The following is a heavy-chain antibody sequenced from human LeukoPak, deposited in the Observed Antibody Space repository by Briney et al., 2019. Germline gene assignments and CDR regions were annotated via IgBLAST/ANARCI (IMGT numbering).Heavy chain of an antibody. J-gene: IGHJ4*02. Sequence: GGSLRLSCAASGFTLSSYAMGWVRQAPGKGLEWVSAISGSGGSTYYADSVKGRFTISRDNSKNTLYLQMNSLRAEDTAVYYCARASIAAAAFDYWGQGTLVTVSS. D-gene: IGHD6-13*01. CDR1: GFTLSSYA. CDR3: ARASIAAAAFDY. CDR2: ISGSGGST. V-gene: IGHV3-23*01.